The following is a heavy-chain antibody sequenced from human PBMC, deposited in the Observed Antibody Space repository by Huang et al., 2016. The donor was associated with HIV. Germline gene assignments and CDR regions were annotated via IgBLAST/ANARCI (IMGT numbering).Heavy chain of an antibody. J-gene: IGHJ4*02. V-gene: IGHV1-69*13. CDR1: EGTFSSYS. D-gene: IGHD5-18*01. Sequence: VQLIQSGAEVKKTGSSVRVSCRASEGTFSSYSIGWMRQAPGQGLEGMGGISPIFGTTTDAQKFQGRVSIAADESTSTAYMDLNSLRSEDTAVYYCARAALVNNQYFDYWGQGTLVTVSS. CDR3: ARAALVNNQYFDY. CDR2: ISPIFGTT.